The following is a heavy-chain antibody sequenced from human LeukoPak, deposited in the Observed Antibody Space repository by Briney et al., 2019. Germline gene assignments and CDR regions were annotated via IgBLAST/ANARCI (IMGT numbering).Heavy chain of an antibody. CDR2: IYYSGST. D-gene: IGHD6-19*01. Sequence: RPSETLSLTCTVSGGSISVSSYYWSWIRQPPGKGLEWIGYIYYSGSTNYNPSLKSRVTISVDTSKNQFSLKLSSVTAADTAVYYCARHESSGWYYFDYWGQGTLVTVSS. J-gene: IGHJ4*02. CDR1: GGSISVSSYY. V-gene: IGHV4-61*05. CDR3: ARHESSGWYYFDY.